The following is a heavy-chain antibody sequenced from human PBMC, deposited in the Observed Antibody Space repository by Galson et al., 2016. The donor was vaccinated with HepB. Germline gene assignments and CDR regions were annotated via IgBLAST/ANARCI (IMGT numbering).Heavy chain of an antibody. V-gene: IGHV3-30*18. CDR2: DSMDGRRK. Sequence: SLRLSCAGSGFIFRGYGMHWVRQAPGKGLEWVAADSMDGRRKFYADSVRGRFTISRDNSNNMLFLQMESLRPDDTAVYYCAKRHEYCPPVGCSVDYWGQGTLVSVSS. CDR3: AKRHEYCPPVGCSVDY. J-gene: IGHJ4*02. CDR1: GFIFRGYG. D-gene: IGHD2/OR15-2a*01.